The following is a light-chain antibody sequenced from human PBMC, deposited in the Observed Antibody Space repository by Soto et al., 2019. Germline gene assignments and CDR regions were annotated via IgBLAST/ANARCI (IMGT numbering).Light chain of an antibody. CDR2: EVS. Sequence: QSALTQPPSASGSPGQSVTISCTGTSSDVGGYNYVSWYQQHPGKAPKLMIYEVSKRPSGVPDRFSGSKSGNTASLTVSGLQAEDGADYYCSSYAGSNNRYVFGTGTRSPS. CDR3: SSYAGSNNRYV. V-gene: IGLV2-8*01. J-gene: IGLJ1*01. CDR1: SSDVGGYNY.